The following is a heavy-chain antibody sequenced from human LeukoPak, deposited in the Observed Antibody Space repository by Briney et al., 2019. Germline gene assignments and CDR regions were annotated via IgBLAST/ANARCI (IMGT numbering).Heavy chain of an antibody. Sequence: GSSVKVSCKASGGTFSSSGISWVRQAPGQGLEWMGGIIPIFATTNYAQKFQGRVTITADESTSTAYMELSSLRSEDTAVYYCARDSSSWTIVDYWGQGTLVTVSS. CDR3: ARDSSSWTIVDY. CDR2: IIPIFATT. J-gene: IGHJ4*02. V-gene: IGHV1-69*01. D-gene: IGHD6-13*01. CDR1: GGTFSSSG.